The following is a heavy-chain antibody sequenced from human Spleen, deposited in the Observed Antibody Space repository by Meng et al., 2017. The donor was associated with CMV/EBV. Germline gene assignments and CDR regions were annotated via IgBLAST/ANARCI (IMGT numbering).Heavy chain of an antibody. V-gene: IGHV3-21*01. D-gene: IGHD3-10*01. CDR3: ARAKYYGSGSYDAHDDYYYYGMDV. J-gene: IGHJ6*02. Sequence: GGSLRLSCAASGFTFSSYSMNWVRQAPGKGLEWVSSISSSSSYIYYADSLKGRFTISRDNAKNSLYLQMNSLRAEDTAVYYCARAKYYGSGSYDAHDDYYYYGMDVWGQGTAVTVSS. CDR2: ISSSSSYI. CDR1: GFTFSSYS.